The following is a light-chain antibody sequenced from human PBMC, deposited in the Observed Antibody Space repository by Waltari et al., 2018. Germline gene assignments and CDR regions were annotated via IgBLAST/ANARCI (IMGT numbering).Light chain of an antibody. CDR3: CSYAGSSTFVV. V-gene: IGLV2-23*03. Sequence: QSALTKPASVSGYPGQSITISCTGTSSDVGSYNLVSWYQQHPGKAPKLMSYEGSKRPSGVSNRFSGSKSGNTASLTISGLQAEDEANYYCCSYAGSSTFVVFGGGTKLTVL. J-gene: IGLJ2*01. CDR2: EGS. CDR1: SSDVGSYNL.